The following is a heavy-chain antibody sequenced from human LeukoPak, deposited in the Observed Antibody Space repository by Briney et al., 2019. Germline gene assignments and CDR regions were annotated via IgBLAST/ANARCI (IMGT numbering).Heavy chain of an antibody. CDR3: AKDDGYYYGSGSYPGEYYFDY. V-gene: IGHV3-23*01. CDR2: ISGSGGST. Sequence: GGSLRLSCTASGFTFSSYAMSWVRQAPGKGLEWVSAISGSGGSTYYADSVKGRFTISRDNSKNTLYLQMNSLRAEDTAVYYCAKDDGYYYGSGSYPGEYYFDYWGQGTLVTVSS. CDR1: GFTFSSYA. D-gene: IGHD3-10*01. J-gene: IGHJ4*02.